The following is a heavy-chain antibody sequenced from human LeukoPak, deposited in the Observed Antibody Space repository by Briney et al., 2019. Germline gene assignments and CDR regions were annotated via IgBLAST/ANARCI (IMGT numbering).Heavy chain of an antibody. Sequence: GGSLRLSCAASGFTFSSYSMNWVRQAPGKGPEWVSSISSSSSYIYYADSVKGRFTISRDNAKNSLYLQMNSLRAEDTALYYCAKDIDVDTAMVFDYWGQGTLVTVSS. CDR2: ISSSSSYI. D-gene: IGHD5-18*01. V-gene: IGHV3-21*04. J-gene: IGHJ4*02. CDR3: AKDIDVDTAMVFDY. CDR1: GFTFSSYS.